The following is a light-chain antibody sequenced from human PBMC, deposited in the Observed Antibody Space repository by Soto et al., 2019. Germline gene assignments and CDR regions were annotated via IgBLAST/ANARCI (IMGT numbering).Light chain of an antibody. CDR2: AAS. CDR1: HSIPTY. V-gene: IGKV1-39*01. Sequence: EIQMTQSQSSGSGSGGDGGTGTGLASHSIPTYLTWYQQKPGKAPKLLIFAASSLHSGVPSRFSGSGSGTDFTLTISSLQPEDFATYYCQQPYSSPRTFGQGTKVDI. J-gene: IGKJ1*01. CDR3: QQPYSSPRT.